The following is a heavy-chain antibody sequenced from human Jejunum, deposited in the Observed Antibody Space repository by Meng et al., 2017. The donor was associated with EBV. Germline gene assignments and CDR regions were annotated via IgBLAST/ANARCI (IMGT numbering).Heavy chain of an antibody. D-gene: IGHD4-17*01. CDR1: GDSITRGAYL. Sequence: LPLQESGSGLGKPSQPLSLTCAVSGDSITRGAYLWSWIRQPPGKGLEWIGNIYHIGSTYYNPSLKSRVTISVDRSKNQFSLKLTSVTAADTAVYYCARGGPDFGDYVPFDYWGQGTLVTVSS. V-gene: IGHV4-30-2*01. J-gene: IGHJ4*02. CDR2: IYHIGST. CDR3: ARGGPDFGDYVPFDY.